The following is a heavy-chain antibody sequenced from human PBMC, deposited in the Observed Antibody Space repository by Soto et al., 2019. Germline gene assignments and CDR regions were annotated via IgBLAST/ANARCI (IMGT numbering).Heavy chain of an antibody. CDR2: ISRDGGTK. CDR1: GFTVSRYG. CDR3: TGEVASGY. D-gene: IGHD2-8*02. Sequence: QVQLVESGGGVDQPGRSLRLSCAASGFTVSRYGMHWFRQAPGKGREGVAVISRDGGTKYYADSVKGRFTISRDNSRNTLFLEMNSLRGDDMAVYYCTGEVASGYWGQGTLVTVSS. J-gene: IGHJ4*02. V-gene: IGHV3-30*03.